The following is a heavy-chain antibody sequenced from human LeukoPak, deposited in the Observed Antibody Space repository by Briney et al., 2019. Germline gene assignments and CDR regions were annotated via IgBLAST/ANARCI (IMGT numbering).Heavy chain of an antibody. D-gene: IGHD4-17*01. CDR2: IRYDGSNK. CDR3: TTDGGGDYQGGY. V-gene: IGHV3-30*02. J-gene: IGHJ1*01. CDR1: GFTFSSYG. Sequence: PGGSLRLSCAASGFTFSSYGMHWVRQAPGKGLEWVAFIRYDGSNKYYADSVKGRFTISRDNSKNTLYLQMNSLRAEDTAVYYCTTDGGGDYQGGYWGQGTLVTVSS.